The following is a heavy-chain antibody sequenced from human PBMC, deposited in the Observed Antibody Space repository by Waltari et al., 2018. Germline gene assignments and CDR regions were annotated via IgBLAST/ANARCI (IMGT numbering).Heavy chain of an antibody. CDR3: ARDQDYYDSSGYYNWFDP. Sequence: QVQLVQSGAEVKKPGSSVKVSCKTSGGTFSSYTISWVRQAPGQGLEWMGGIIPIFKTANYAQKFQGRLTITADESTSTAYMELSSLRSEDTAVYYCARDQDYYDSSGYYNWFDPWGQGTLVTVSS. J-gene: IGHJ5*02. CDR1: GGTFSSYT. CDR2: IIPIFKTA. D-gene: IGHD3-22*01. V-gene: IGHV1-69*01.